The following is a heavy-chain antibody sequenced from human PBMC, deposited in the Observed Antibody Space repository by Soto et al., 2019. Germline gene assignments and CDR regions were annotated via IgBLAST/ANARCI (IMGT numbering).Heavy chain of an antibody. V-gene: IGHV3-23*05. CDR2: VDSTSATT. CDR3: ANLGYCSCITCPLLL. D-gene: IGHD2-2*01. J-gene: IGHJ1*01. Sequence: GVSLRLSCAPSGFTFRNFAMSWVRQAPGKGLEWLSTVDSTSATTYSVYSVKARFVIFRSNSKNTLYLQMNSLRVDDTAVYYFANLGYCSCITCPLLLWGPGTLVTVSS. CDR1: GFTFRNFA.